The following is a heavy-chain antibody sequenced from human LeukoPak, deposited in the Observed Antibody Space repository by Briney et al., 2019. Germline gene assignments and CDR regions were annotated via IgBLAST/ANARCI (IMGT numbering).Heavy chain of an antibody. V-gene: IGHV4-61*01. CDR2: IYYSGST. Sequence: SETLSLTCTVSGGSISSSSYYWSWIRQPPGKGLEWIGYIYYSGSTNYNPSLKSRVTMSVDTSKNQFSLKLTSVTAADTAVYYCARVRDGYNVADYWGQGTLVTVSS. D-gene: IGHD5-24*01. J-gene: IGHJ4*02. CDR3: ARVRDGYNVADY. CDR1: GGSISSSSYY.